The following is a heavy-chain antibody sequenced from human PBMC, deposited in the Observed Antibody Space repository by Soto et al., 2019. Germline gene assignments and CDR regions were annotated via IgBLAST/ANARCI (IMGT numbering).Heavy chain of an antibody. Sequence: ASVKVSCKASGYTFTSYYMHWVRQAPGQGLEWMGIINPSGGSTSYAQKFQGRVTMTRDTSKNQFSLKLSSVTAADTAVYYCARVAYYDFWSGEENENWFDPWGQGTLVTVSS. CDR2: INPSGGST. D-gene: IGHD3-3*01. V-gene: IGHV1-46*01. J-gene: IGHJ5*02. CDR3: ARVAYYDFWSGEENENWFDP. CDR1: GYTFTSYY.